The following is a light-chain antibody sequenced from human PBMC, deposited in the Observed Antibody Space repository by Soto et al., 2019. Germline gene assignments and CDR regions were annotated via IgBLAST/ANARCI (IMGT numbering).Light chain of an antibody. J-gene: IGKJ4*01. Sequence: IQMTQSPSSLSASVGDGVTLTCQASQDISNPLIWYQQKPGKAPRLLIYDASDLERGVPSRFSGSGSGTDFTFTISSLQPEDIATYYCQQYDNLPLTFGGGTKVDIK. CDR3: QQYDNLPLT. CDR1: QDISNP. V-gene: IGKV1-33*01. CDR2: DAS.